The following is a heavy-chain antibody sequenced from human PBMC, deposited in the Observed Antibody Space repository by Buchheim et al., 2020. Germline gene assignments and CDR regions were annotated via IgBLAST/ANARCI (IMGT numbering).Heavy chain of an antibody. V-gene: IGHV4-4*02. Sequence: QVQLQESGPGLVKPSGTLSLTCAISGGSISSSNWWSWVRQPPGKGLAWIGEIYPSGSTNYNPSLTRRVPISVDKSTNQFSPKLSSVTAADTAVYYCAREKGKVPAARGPYYYGMDVWGQGTT. J-gene: IGHJ6*02. CDR1: GGSISSSNW. CDR2: IYPSGST. CDR3: AREKGKVPAARGPYYYGMDV. D-gene: IGHD2-2*01.